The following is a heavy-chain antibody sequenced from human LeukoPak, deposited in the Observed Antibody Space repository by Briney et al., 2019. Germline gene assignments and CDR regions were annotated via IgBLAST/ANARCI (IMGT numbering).Heavy chain of an antibody. CDR2: LSGYNGNT. V-gene: IGHV1-18*01. CDR3: ARTSHESVLYWSDP. D-gene: IGHD3-16*01. Sequence: ASVKVSCEASGYTFTTYGIGWVRHAPGQGLERMGWLSGYNGNTNYAQKFQGRVTMTTDTSTSTAYMELRSLRSDDTAVYYCARTSHESVLYWSDPWGQGTLVNVSS. CDR1: GYTFTTYG. J-gene: IGHJ5*02.